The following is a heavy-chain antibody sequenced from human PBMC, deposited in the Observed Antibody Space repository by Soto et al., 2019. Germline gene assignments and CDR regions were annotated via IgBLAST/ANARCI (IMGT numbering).Heavy chain of an antibody. Sequence: GASVKVSCKAAGDTFTSHDINCVGQATGQGLEWMGWMNPNSGNTGYAQKFQGRATMTRNTSISTAYMELSSLRSEDTAVYYCARCWGWRDYYYYGMDVWGQGTTVTVS. CDR2: MNPNSGNT. V-gene: IGHV1-8*01. J-gene: IGHJ6*02. CDR3: ARCWGWRDYYYYGMDV. D-gene: IGHD7-27*01. CDR1: GDTFTSHD.